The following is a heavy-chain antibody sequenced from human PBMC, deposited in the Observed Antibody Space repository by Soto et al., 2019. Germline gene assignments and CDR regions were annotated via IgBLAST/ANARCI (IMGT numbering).Heavy chain of an antibody. J-gene: IGHJ4*02. CDR3: AKDRGPGELRPDHFDY. V-gene: IGHV3-30*18. CDR2: ISYDGSNK. CDR1: GFTFSSYG. D-gene: IGHD1-26*01. Sequence: PGGSLRLSCAASGFTFSSYGMHWVRQAPGKGLEWVAVISYDGSNKYYADSVKGRFTISRDNSKNTLYLQMNSLRAEDTAVYYCAKDRGPGELRPDHFDYWGQGTLVTVSS.